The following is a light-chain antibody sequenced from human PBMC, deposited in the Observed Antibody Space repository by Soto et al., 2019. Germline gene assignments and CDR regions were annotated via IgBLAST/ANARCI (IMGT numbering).Light chain of an antibody. CDR2: GAS. J-gene: IGKJ4*01. CDR1: QSVRSN. CDR3: QQYNNWPALT. Sequence: EIVMTQSPATLSVSPGERATLSCRASQSVRSNLAWYQQKPGQAPRLLIYGASTRATGIPARFSGSGSGTEFTLIIGSLQSEDFALYYCQQYNNWPALTFGGGTKVEIK. V-gene: IGKV3-15*01.